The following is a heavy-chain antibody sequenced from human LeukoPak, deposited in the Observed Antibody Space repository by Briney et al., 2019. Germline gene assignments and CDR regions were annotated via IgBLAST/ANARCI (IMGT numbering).Heavy chain of an antibody. CDR2: ISAYNGNT. CDR3: ASGSGSTVTTFLSY. CDR1: GYTFTSYD. V-gene: IGHV1-18*01. Sequence: ASVKVSCKASGYTFTSYDINWVRQAPGQGLEWMGWISAYNGNTNYAQKLQGRVTMTTDTSTSTAYMELRSLRSDDTAVYYCASGSGSTVTTFLSYWGQGTLVTVSS. J-gene: IGHJ4*02. D-gene: IGHD4-17*01.